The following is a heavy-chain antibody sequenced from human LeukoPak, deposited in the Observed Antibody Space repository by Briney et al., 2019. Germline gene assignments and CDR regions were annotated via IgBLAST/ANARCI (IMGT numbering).Heavy chain of an antibody. CDR3: ARTRGEAAAGTYEDYYYMDV. D-gene: IGHD6-13*01. J-gene: IGHJ6*03. CDR2: IIPIFGTT. Sequence: SVKVSCKASGGTFSSYAISWVRQAPGQGLEWMGGIIPIFGTTDYPQKFQGRVTITADESTTTAYMELRSLRSEDTAVYYCARTRGEAAAGTYEDYYYMDVWGKGTTVTISS. V-gene: IGHV1-69*13. CDR1: GGTFSSYA.